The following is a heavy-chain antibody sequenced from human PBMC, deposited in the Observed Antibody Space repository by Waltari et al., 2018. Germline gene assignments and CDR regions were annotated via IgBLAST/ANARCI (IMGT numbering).Heavy chain of an antibody. CDR2: IYWNDDK. CDR3: AHSDSYGYCGY. V-gene: IGHV2-5*01. Sequence: QITLKESGPTLVKPTQTLTLTCTFSGFSLSTSGVGVGWIRQPPVKALEWLALIYWNDDKRYSPSLNSRLTITKDTSKNQVVLTMTNMDPVDTATYYCAHSDSYGYCGYWGQGTLVTVSS. D-gene: IGHD5-18*01. CDR1: GFSLSTSGVG. J-gene: IGHJ4*02.